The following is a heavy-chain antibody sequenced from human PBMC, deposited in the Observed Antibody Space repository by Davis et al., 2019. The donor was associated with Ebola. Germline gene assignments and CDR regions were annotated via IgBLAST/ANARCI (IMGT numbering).Heavy chain of an antibody. D-gene: IGHD2-15*01. CDR3: ARGGYCSGGSCYYFDY. CDR1: GGTFSSYA. CDR2: INAGNGNT. J-gene: IGHJ4*02. Sequence: ASVKVSCKASGGTFSSYAMHWVRQAPGQRLEWMGWINAGNGNTKYSQKFQGRVTITRDTSASTAYMELSSLRSDDTAVYYCARGGYCSGGSCYYFDYWGQGTLVTVSS. V-gene: IGHV1-3*01.